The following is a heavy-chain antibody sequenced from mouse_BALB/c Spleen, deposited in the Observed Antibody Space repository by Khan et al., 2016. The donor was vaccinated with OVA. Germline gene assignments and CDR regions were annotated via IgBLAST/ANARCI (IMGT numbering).Heavy chain of an antibody. Sequence: VQLKESGPGLVKPSQSLSLSCTVTGYSITSDYAWNWIRQFPGNKLEWMGYIGYSGSTSYNPSLKSRISITRDTFKNQFFLQLNSVTTEDTAAYYCARLGPGFAYWGQGTLVTVSA. CDR1: GYSITSDYA. V-gene: IGHV3-2*02. D-gene: IGHD4-1*01. CDR2: IGYSGST. J-gene: IGHJ3*01. CDR3: ARLGPGFAY.